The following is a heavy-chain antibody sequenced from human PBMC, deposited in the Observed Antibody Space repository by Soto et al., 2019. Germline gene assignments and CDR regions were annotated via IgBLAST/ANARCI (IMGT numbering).Heavy chain of an antibody. D-gene: IGHD2-2*01. V-gene: IGHV1-69*04. CDR1: GGTFSSYT. J-gene: IGHJ4*02. CDR2: IIPILGIA. CDR3: ARDAGYCSSTSCYYVDY. Sequence: SVKVSCKASGGTFSSYTISWVRQAPGQGLEWMGRIIPILGIANYAQKFQGRVTITADKSTSTAYMELSSLRSEDTAVYYCARDAGYCSSTSCYYVDYWGQGTLVTVSS.